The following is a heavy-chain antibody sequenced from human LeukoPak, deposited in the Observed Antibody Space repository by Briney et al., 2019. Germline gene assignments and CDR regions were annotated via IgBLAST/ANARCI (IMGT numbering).Heavy chain of an antibody. V-gene: IGHV3-30-3*01. D-gene: IGHD4-23*01. CDR2: ISYDGSNK. CDR3: ANGGNSPDDAFDI. Sequence: GGSLRLSCAASGFTFSSYAMHWVRQAPGKGLEWVAFISYDGSNKYYADSLKGRFTISRDNSKNTLYLQMNSLRAEDTAVYYCANGGNSPDDAFDIWGQGTMVTVSS. J-gene: IGHJ3*02. CDR1: GFTFSSYA.